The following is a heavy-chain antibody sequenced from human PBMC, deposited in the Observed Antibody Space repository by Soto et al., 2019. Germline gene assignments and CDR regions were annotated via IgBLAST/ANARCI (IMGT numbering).Heavy chain of an antibody. CDR3: ARVRTYYYDSSGYYRPQKFDY. Sequence: EASVKVSCKASGYTFTGYYMHWVRQAPGQGLEWMGWINPNSGGTNYAQKFQGRVTMTRDTSISTAYMELSRLRSDDTAVYYCARVRTYYYDSSGYYRPQKFDYWGQGTLVTVSS. D-gene: IGHD3-22*01. V-gene: IGHV1-2*02. CDR1: GYTFTGYY. J-gene: IGHJ4*02. CDR2: INPNSGGT.